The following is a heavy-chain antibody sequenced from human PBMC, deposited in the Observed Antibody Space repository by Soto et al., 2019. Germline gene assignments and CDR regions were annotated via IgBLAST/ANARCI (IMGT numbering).Heavy chain of an antibody. D-gene: IGHD1-26*01. J-gene: IGHJ6*02. CDR3: ARGRVGASYYYYYGMDV. CDR2: INQSGST. CDR1: GGSFSGYY. V-gene: IGHV4-34*01. Sequence: SETLSLTCAVYGGSFSGYYWSWIRQPPGKGLEWIGEINQSGSTNYNTSLKSRVTISVDTSKNQFSLKLSSVTAADTAVYYCARGRVGASYYYYYGMDVWGQGTTVTVSS.